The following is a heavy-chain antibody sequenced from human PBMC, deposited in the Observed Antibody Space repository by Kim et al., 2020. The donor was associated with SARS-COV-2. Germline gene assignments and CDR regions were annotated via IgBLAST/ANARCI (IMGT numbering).Heavy chain of an antibody. CDR2: T. V-gene: IGHV3-66*01. J-gene: IGHJ6*02. CDR3: ARAHYYYYGMDV. Sequence: THCADSVRGRFTISRDNSKNTVYLEMRNLRTDDTAVYYCARAHYYYYGMDVWGQGTTVTVSS.